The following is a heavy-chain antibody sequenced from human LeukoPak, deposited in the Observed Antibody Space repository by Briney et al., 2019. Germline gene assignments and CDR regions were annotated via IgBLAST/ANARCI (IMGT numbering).Heavy chain of an antibody. CDR3: AKQLGYCSDGSCYFPY. CDR1: GFIFSSYS. J-gene: IGHJ4*02. V-gene: IGHV3-23*01. D-gene: IGHD2-15*01. CDR2: ITGSGGNT. Sequence: QTGGSLRLSCAASGFIFSSYSMSWVRQAPGKGLEWVSVITGSGGNTYYADSVQGRFTISRDNSKSTLCLQMNSLRAEDTAVYYCAKQLGYCSDGSCYFPYWGQGTLVTVSS.